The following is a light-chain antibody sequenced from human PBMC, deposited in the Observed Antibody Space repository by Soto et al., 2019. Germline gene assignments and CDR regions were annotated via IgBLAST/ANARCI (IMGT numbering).Light chain of an antibody. V-gene: IGKV1-39*01. CDR1: QSISSY. CDR2: AAS. J-gene: IGKJ3*01. CDR3: QQCYSTPR. Sequence: DIQMTQSPSSLSASVGDRVTITCRASQSISSYLNWYQQKPGKAPKLLIYAASSLQSGVPSRFSGSGSGTDFTLTISSLQPEDFATYYCQQCYSTPRFGPGTKVDIK.